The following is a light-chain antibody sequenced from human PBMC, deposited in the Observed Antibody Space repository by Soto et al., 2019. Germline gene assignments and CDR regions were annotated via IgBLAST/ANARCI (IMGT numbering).Light chain of an antibody. CDR3: QLYGTSPLT. V-gene: IGKV3-20*01. J-gene: IGKJ1*01. CDR1: QSVSSSS. Sequence: EIVLTQSPGTLSLSPGERATLSCRASQSVSSSSLAWYQQKPGQAPRLLIYNVASRAAGIPDRFSGSGSGTDFSLTISRLEPEDFAVYYCQLYGTSPLTFDLGTKVDIK. CDR2: NVA.